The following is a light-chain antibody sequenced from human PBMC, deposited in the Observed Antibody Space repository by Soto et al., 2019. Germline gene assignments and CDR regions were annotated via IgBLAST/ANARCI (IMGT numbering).Light chain of an antibody. V-gene: IGLV2-14*01. J-gene: IGLJ1*01. CDR1: SSDVGDYNY. CDR2: DVS. CDR3: SSYTSSSTL. Sequence: QSALTQPPSVSGSPGQSITISCTGTSSDVGDYNYVSWYQQPPGKAPKLMLYDVSNRPSGISNRFSGSKSGNTASLTISGLQAEDEADYYCSSYTSSSTLFGAGTKLTVL.